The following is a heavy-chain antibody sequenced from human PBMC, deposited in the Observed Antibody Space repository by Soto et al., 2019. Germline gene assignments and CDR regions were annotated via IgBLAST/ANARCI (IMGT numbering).Heavy chain of an antibody. J-gene: IGHJ3*02. V-gene: IGHV1-46*03. Sequence: GASVKVSCKASGYTFTSYYMHWVRQAPGQGLEWMGIINPSGGSTSYAQKFQGRVTMTRDTSTSTVYMELSSLRSEDTAVYYCARDTPAASICCNALDIWGKGTIVTVSS. CDR2: INPSGGST. CDR3: ARDTPAASICCNALDI. CDR1: GYTFTSYY. D-gene: IGHD2-2*01.